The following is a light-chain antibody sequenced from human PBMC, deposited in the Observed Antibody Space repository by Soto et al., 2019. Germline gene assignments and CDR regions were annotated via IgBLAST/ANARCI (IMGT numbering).Light chain of an antibody. J-gene: IGKJ1*01. V-gene: IGKV3-20*01. CDR3: QQYGSSAWT. Sequence: EIVLTQSPGTLSLSPEERATLSCRASQSVRSSYLAWYQQKPGQAPRLLIYGASSRATGIPDRFSGSGSGTDFTLTISRLEPEDFAVYHCQQYGSSAWTFGQGTKVDIK. CDR1: QSVRSSY. CDR2: GAS.